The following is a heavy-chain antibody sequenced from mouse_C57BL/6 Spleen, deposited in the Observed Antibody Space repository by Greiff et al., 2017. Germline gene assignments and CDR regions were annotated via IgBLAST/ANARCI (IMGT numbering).Heavy chain of an antibody. Sequence: QVQLQQPGAELVKPGASVKLSCKASGYTFTSYWMHWVKQRPGRGLEWIGRIAPNSGGTKYNEKFKSKATLTVDKPSSTAYMQLSSLTSEDSAVYYCARDEYALPFDVWGTGTTVTVSS. V-gene: IGHV1-72*01. J-gene: IGHJ1*03. CDR2: IAPNSGGT. CDR3: ARDEYALPFDV. CDR1: GYTFTSYW. D-gene: IGHD5-1*01.